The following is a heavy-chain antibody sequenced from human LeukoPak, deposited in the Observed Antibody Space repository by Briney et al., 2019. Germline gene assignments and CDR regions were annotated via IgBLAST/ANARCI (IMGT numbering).Heavy chain of an antibody. CDR1: GGSIGSYY. V-gene: IGHV4-4*07. Sequence: ETLSLTCTVSGGSIGSYYWSWIRQPAGKGLEWIGRIYTSGSTNYNPSLKSRVTISVDTSKNQFSLKLSSVTAADTAVYYCARVGDGIAAAGTISDAFDIWGQGTMVTVSS. CDR2: IYTSGST. J-gene: IGHJ3*02. D-gene: IGHD6-13*01. CDR3: ARVGDGIAAAGTISDAFDI.